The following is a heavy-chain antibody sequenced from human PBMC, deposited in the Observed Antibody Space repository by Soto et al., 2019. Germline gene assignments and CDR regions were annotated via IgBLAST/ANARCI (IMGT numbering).Heavy chain of an antibody. CDR2: IYYSGST. CDR1: GGSISSSSYY. CDR3: ARHFNHYYDSSGYYRTNDAFDI. J-gene: IGHJ3*02. Sequence: TSETLSLTCTVSGGSISSSSYYWGWIRQPPGKGLEWIGSIYYSGSTYYNPSLKSRVTISVDTSKNQFSLKLSSVTAADTAVYYCARHFNHYYDSSGYYRTNDAFDIWGQGTMVTVSS. D-gene: IGHD3-22*01. V-gene: IGHV4-39*01.